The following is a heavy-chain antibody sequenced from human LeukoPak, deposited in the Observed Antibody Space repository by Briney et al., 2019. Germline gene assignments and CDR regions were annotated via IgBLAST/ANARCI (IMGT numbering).Heavy chain of an antibody. CDR3: AKGGRGAYYYYYMDV. J-gene: IGHJ6*03. CDR2: ISGSGGST. CDR1: GFTFSSYA. V-gene: IGHV3-23*01. D-gene: IGHD2-15*01. Sequence: GGSLRLSCAASGFTFSSYAMSWVRQAPGKGLDWVSAISGSGGSTYYADSVKGRFTISRDYSKNTLYLQMNSLRAEDTAVYYCAKGGRGAYYYYYMDVWGKGTTVTVSS.